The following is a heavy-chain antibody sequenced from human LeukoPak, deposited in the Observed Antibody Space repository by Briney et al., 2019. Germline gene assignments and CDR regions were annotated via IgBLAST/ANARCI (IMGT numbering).Heavy chain of an antibody. V-gene: IGHV3-7*01. D-gene: IGHD2-8*01. Sequence: HAGGSLRLSCAAPGFTLSSYWMSWVPQAPGKVLERVANIKQDGSENSYVSSVKGRFTISRDNAKNSLYLKMNGLRAEDTAVYYCARETGDIVLMVYDNWFDPWGQGTLVTVSS. CDR2: IKQDGSEN. CDR3: ARETGDIVLMVYDNWFDP. CDR1: GFTLSSYW. J-gene: IGHJ5*02.